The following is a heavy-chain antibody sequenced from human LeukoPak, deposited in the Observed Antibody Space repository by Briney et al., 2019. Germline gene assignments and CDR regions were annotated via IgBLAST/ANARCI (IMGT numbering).Heavy chain of an antibody. CDR3: ARTVVVTAIRTSYYYYMDV. J-gene: IGHJ6*03. CDR2: ISSNGGST. Sequence: GGSLRLSCAASGFTFSSYAMHWGRQAPGKGLEYVSAISSNGGSTYYANSVKGRFTISRDNSKNTLYLQMGSLRAEDMAVYYCARTVVVTAIRTSYYYYMDVWGKGTTVTISS. D-gene: IGHD2-21*02. V-gene: IGHV3-64*01. CDR1: GFTFSSYA.